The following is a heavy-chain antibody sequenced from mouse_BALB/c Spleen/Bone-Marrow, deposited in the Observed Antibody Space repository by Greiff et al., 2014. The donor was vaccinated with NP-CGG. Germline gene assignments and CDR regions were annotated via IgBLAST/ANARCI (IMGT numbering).Heavy chain of an antibody. CDR3: ARDISLYFDV. CDR2: IRNKANGYTT. Sequence: EVKLMESGGGLVQPGGSLRLSCATSGFTFTDYYMSWVRQPPGKALEWLGFIRNKANGYTTEYSAPVKGRFTISRDNSQSILYLQMNTLRAEDSATYYCARDISLYFDVWGAGTTVTVSS. CDR1: GFTFTDYY. V-gene: IGHV7-3*02. J-gene: IGHJ1*01.